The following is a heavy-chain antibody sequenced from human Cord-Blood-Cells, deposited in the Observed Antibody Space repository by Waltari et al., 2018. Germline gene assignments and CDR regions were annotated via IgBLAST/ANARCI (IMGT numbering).Heavy chain of an antibody. CDR1: GYTFTGYY. V-gene: IGHV1-2*06. CDR3: ARGTIAAAGNFDY. Sequence: QVQLVQSGAEVKKPGASVKVYCKASGYTFTGYYMHWVRQAPGQGLEWMGRYNPNSGGTNYAQKFQGRVTMTRDTSISTAYMELGMLRSDDTAVYYCARGTIAAAGNFDYWGQGTLVTVSS. CDR2: YNPNSGGT. D-gene: IGHD6-13*01. J-gene: IGHJ4*02.